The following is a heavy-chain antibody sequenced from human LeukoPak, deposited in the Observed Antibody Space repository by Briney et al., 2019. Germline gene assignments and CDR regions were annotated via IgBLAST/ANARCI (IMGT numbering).Heavy chain of an antibody. J-gene: IGHJ6*03. Sequence: GESLKISCKGSGYTFANYWTGWVPQMPGKGLGGRGTINPGNSDTTYSPSFQGQVIISVDKSISTAYLQWSSLKASDTATYYCARHGHCTNGVCYSNYYYYMDVWGKGTTVTVSS. CDR3: ARHGHCTNGVCYSNYYYYMDV. CDR1: GYTFANYW. D-gene: IGHD2-8*01. V-gene: IGHV5-51*01. CDR2: INPGNSDT.